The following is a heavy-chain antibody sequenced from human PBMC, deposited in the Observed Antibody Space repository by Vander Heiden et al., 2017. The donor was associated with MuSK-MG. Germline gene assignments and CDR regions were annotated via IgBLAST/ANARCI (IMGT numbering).Heavy chain of an antibody. CDR2: IYYSGST. V-gene: IGHV4-39*07. Sequence: QLQLQESGPGLVKPSETLSLTCTVSGGSISSSSYYWGWIRQPPGKGLEWVGSIYYSGSTYYNSSLKSRVTISVDTSKNQFSLKVSSVIAADTAVYYCARVDVDTATGRVYWGQGTLVTVSS. CDR3: ARVDVDTATGRVY. J-gene: IGHJ4*02. CDR1: GGSISSSSYY. D-gene: IGHD5-18*01.